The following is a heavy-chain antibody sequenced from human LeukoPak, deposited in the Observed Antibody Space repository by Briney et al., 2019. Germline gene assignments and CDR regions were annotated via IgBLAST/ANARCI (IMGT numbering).Heavy chain of an antibody. V-gene: IGHV3-74*01. Sequence: GGSLRLSCAASGFTFSGYWMQWVRQAPGKGLVWVSRINSDGSTTTYADSVKGRFTISRDNAKNTLYLQMNSLRAEDTAVYYCAKVSGRIQIWPQPFGDGMDVWGQGTTVTVSS. D-gene: IGHD3-10*01. CDR3: AKVSGRIQIWPQPFGDGMDV. J-gene: IGHJ6*02. CDR2: INSDGSTT. CDR1: GFTFSGYW.